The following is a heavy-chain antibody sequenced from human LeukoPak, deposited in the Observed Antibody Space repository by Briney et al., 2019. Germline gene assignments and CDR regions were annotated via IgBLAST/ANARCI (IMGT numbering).Heavy chain of an antibody. J-gene: IGHJ4*02. Sequence: GGSLRLSCAASGFTFSSHWMHWVRQHPGKGLVWVSRIDNDGSSATYADSVKGRFTISRDNAKNTLYLQMNSLRAEDTAVYYCARDISSWYYFDDWGQGTPVTVSS. D-gene: IGHD6-13*01. CDR3: ARDISSWYYFDD. CDR2: IDNDGSSA. V-gene: IGHV3-74*01. CDR1: GFTFSSHW.